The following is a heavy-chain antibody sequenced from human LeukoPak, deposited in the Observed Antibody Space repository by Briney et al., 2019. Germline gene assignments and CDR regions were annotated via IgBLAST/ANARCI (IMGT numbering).Heavy chain of an antibody. J-gene: IGHJ4*02. CDR2: IYYSGST. CDR3: ARHHRVTRHFDY. V-gene: IGHV4-59*08. CDR1: GGSISSYY. Sequence: PSETLSLTCTVSGGSISSYYWSWIRQPPGKGLEWIGYIYYSGSTNYNPSLKSRVTISVDTSKNQFSLKLSSVTAADTAVYYCARHHRVTRHFDYWGQGTLVTVSS. D-gene: IGHD4-17*01.